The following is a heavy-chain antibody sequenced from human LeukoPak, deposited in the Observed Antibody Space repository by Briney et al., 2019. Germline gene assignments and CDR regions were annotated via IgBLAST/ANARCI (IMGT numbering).Heavy chain of an antibody. Sequence: GGSLRLSCAASGFTLSSYTMYWVRQAPGRGLVWVARFTSDGNSVTYADFVKGRFTVSRDIAKNTLYLQMNSLRAEDTAVYYCARAQVGTPTDCWGQGTLVTVSS. CDR1: GFTLSSYT. D-gene: IGHD1-26*01. V-gene: IGHV3-74*01. J-gene: IGHJ4*02. CDR3: ARAQVGTPTDC. CDR2: FTSDGNSV.